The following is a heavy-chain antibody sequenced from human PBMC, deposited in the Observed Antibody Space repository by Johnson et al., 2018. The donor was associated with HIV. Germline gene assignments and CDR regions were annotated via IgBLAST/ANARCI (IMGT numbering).Heavy chain of an antibody. CDR2: INWNGGST. CDR3: ARGLRGYSYIDSFDI. Sequence: VQLVESGGGVVRPGGSLRLSCAASGFTFDNYGVSWVRQAPGKGLEWVSGINWNGGSTGYGDSVKGRFTISRDNAKNYLYLQMNSLRAEDTALYYCARGLRGYSYIDSFDIWGQGTMVTVSS. V-gene: IGHV3-20*04. J-gene: IGHJ3*02. CDR1: GFTFDNYG. D-gene: IGHD5-18*01.